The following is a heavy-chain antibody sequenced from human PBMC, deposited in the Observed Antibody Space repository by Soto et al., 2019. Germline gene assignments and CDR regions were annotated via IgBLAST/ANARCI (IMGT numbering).Heavy chain of an antibody. V-gene: IGHV4-39*01. CDR2: IYYSGST. CDR3: ARHEIAVAASILDY. Sequence: SETLSLTCTVSGGSISSSSYYWGWIRQPPGKGLEWIGSIYYSGSTYYNPSLKSRGTISVDTSKNQFSLKLSSVTAADTAVYYCARHEIAVAASILDYWGQGTLVTVSS. D-gene: IGHD6-19*01. CDR1: GGSISSSSYY. J-gene: IGHJ4*02.